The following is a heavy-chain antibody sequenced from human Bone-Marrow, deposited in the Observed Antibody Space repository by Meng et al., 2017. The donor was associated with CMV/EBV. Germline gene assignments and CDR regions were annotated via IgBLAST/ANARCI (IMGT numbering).Heavy chain of an antibody. J-gene: IGHJ6*01. CDR1: GYTFTSYD. CDR2: MNPNSGNT. Sequence: ASVKVSCKASGYTFTSYDINWVRQATGQGLEWMGWMNPNSGNTGYAQKFQGRVTMTRNTSISTAYMELSSLRSDDTAVYYCARSRRLQGLGYYYYGMDVWGQGTTVTVSS. D-gene: IGHD4-11*01. V-gene: IGHV1-8*01. CDR3: ARSRRLQGLGYYYYGMDV.